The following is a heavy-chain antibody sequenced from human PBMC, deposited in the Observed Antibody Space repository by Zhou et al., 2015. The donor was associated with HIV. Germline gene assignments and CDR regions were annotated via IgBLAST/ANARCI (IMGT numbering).Heavy chain of an antibody. Sequence: QVQLVQSGAEVKKPGSSVKVSCKASGGTFSSYAISWVRQAPGQGLEWMGGIIPIFGTANYAQKFQGRVTITADESTSTAYMELSSLRSEDTAVYYCARDAVVVIANGGTGLVPTPWGQGTLVTVSS. J-gene: IGHJ5*02. CDR3: ARDAVVVIANGGTGLVPTP. CDR1: GGTFSSYA. V-gene: IGHV1-69*01. D-gene: IGHD2-21*01. CDR2: IIPIFGTA.